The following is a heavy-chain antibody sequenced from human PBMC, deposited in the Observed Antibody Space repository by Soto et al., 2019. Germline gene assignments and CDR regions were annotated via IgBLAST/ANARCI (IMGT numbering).Heavy chain of an antibody. V-gene: IGHV3-7*02. CDR2: MNQDGSEK. D-gene: IGHD6-19*01. CDR3: VAAASGWSVT. J-gene: IGHJ5*02. CDR1: GFTFSNFW. Sequence: EVQLVESGGDLVQPGGSLRLSCAASGFTFSNFWMSWVRQTPGRGLEWVANMNQDGSEKYYLDSVRGRFTISRDNAKNSLSRQINSLSAEDTAVYYCVAAASGWSVTWSQGTPVIVSS.